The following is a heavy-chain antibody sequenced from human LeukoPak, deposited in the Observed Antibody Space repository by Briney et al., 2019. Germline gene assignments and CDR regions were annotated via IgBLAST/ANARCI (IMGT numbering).Heavy chain of an antibody. CDR3: AKSHSLEYRGYFDY. D-gene: IGHD2/OR15-2a*01. Sequence: GGSLRLSCAASGFTFSTSPMNWVRQAPGKGPEWVSYISSSSGTIYYADSVKGRFTISRGNSKNTLYLLMNELSAEDTAVYYCAKSHSLEYRGYFDYWGQGTLVTVSS. CDR2: ISSSSGTI. V-gene: IGHV3-48*01. J-gene: IGHJ4*02. CDR1: GFTFSTSP.